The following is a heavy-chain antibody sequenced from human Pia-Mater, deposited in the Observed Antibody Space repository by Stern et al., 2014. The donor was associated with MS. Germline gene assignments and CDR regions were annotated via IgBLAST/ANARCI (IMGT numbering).Heavy chain of an antibody. D-gene: IGHD3-16*02. CDR3: ARIYCSGDECYHSFDT. J-gene: IGHJ4*02. V-gene: IGHV1-2*06. CDR1: GYRFSTFY. Sequence: VQLVQSGAEVKKPGASVNVSCKASGYRFSTFYLHWLRQAPGQGLQWIGRMDPGSGGTNSSQTFQGRLTMTRDRSITTAYLELSGLRSDDTAVYYCARIYCSGDECYHSFDTWGQGTLVTVSS. CDR2: MDPGSGGT.